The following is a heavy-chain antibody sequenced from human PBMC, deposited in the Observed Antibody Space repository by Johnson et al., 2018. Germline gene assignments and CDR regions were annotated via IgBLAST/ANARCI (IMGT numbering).Heavy chain of an antibody. D-gene: IGHD1/OR15-1a*01. J-gene: IGHJ6*02. CDR3: AKYNWNTGYFYYGMDG. V-gene: IGHV3-23*01. CDR2: ITGSGVTK. CDR1: GFSFSSYA. Sequence: VQLQEAGGGLVQPGGSLRLSCTGSGFSFSSYAMSWVRQIPGKGLEWVSGITGSGVTKNYADSVKGRFTISRYNSNNPQSLQMNSLRAEDTAVYYCAKYNWNTGYFYYGMDGWGQGTTVTVSS.